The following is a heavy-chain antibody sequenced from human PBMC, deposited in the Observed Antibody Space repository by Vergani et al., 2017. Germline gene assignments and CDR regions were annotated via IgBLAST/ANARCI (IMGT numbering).Heavy chain of an antibody. CDR1: GYTFTGYY. D-gene: IGHD1-26*01. J-gene: IGHJ6*02. CDR3: ARDLVVGATYNFYGMDV. Sequence: QVQLVQSGAEVKKPGASVKVSCKASGYTFTGYYMHWVRQAPGQGLEWRGWINPNSGGTNYTQKFQGRVTMTRDTSISTAYMELSRLRSEDTAVYYCARDLVVGATYNFYGMDVWGQGTTVTVSS. CDR2: INPNSGGT. V-gene: IGHV1-2*02.